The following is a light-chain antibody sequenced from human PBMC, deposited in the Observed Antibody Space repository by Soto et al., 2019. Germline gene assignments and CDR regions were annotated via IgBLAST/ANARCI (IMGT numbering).Light chain of an antibody. CDR2: EVN. J-gene: IGLJ3*02. V-gene: IGLV2-14*01. CDR1: SSDVGAYGY. Sequence: QSALTQPASVSGSPGQSITISCTGTSSDVGAYGYVSWYQQHPGKSPKIILYEVNNRPSGLSNRFSGSKSGNTASLTISGLQAEDEADYYCSSYTPIHTWVFGGGTKLTVL. CDR3: SSYTPIHTWV.